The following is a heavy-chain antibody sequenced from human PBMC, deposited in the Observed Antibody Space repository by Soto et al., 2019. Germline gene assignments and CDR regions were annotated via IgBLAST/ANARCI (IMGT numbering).Heavy chain of an antibody. J-gene: IGHJ2*01. CDR1: GFTFSSYW. CDR3: ARVILEWLFLRRYFDL. CDR2: IKQDGSEK. D-gene: IGHD3-3*01. Sequence: EVQLVESGGGLVQPGGSRRLSCAASGFTFSSYWMSWVRQAPGKGLEWVANIKQDGSEKYYVDSVKGRFTISRDNAKNSLYLQMNSLRAEDTAVYYCARVILEWLFLRRYFDLWGRGTLVTVSS. V-gene: IGHV3-7*01.